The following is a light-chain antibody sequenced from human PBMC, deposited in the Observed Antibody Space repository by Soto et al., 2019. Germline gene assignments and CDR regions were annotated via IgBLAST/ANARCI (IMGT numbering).Light chain of an antibody. J-gene: IGKJ1*01. CDR3: QQSYTTPWT. CDR2: AAS. Sequence: DIRITESPSSLAVSAVDGVTITCRASETINNYLNWYQQKPGRAPKLLIHAASTLQSGVPSRFSGSGSGTDFTLTISSLQPEDFATYSCQQSYTTPWTFG. CDR1: ETINNY. V-gene: IGKV1-39*01.